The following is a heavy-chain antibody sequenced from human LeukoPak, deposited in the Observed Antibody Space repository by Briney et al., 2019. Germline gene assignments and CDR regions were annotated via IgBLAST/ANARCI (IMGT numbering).Heavy chain of an antibody. CDR3: AKDTGYYDTSGYFDS. J-gene: IGHJ4*02. Sequence: GGSLRLSCTAPGFTFDGYAMNWVRQAPGKGLEWVSGISWNSGTIDYADSVKGRFTISRDNAKNSLYLQMNSLRVEDTALYYCAKDTGYYDTSGYFDSWGQGTLVTVSS. D-gene: IGHD3-22*01. V-gene: IGHV3-9*01. CDR1: GFTFDGYA. CDR2: ISWNSGTI.